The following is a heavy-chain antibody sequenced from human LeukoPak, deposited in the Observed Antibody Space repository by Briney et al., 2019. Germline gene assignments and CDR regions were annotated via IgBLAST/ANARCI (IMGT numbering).Heavy chain of an antibody. Sequence: GGSLRLSCAASGFTFSSHEMNWVRQAPGKGLEWVSYIHSSGTIMYYADSVKGRFTISRDNVENSLYLQMNSLRAEDTAVYNCARSPLFDVTNFDYWGQGTLVTVSS. J-gene: IGHJ4*02. CDR3: ARSPLFDVTNFDY. CDR2: IHSSGTIM. D-gene: IGHD3-10*02. CDR1: GFTFSSHE. V-gene: IGHV3-48*03.